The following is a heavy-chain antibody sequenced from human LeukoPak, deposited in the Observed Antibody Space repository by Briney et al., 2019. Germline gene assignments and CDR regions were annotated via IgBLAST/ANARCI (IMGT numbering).Heavy chain of an antibody. CDR2: MNPNSGNT. CDR3: ARGRDFWSGYDY. CDR1: GYTFTSYD. Sequence: ASVKVSCKASGYTFTSYDINWVRQATGQGLEWMGWMNPNSGNTGYAQKFQGRVTITRNTSISTAYMELGSLRSEDTAVYYCARGRDFWSGYDYWGQGTLVTVSS. D-gene: IGHD3-3*01. J-gene: IGHJ4*02. V-gene: IGHV1-8*03.